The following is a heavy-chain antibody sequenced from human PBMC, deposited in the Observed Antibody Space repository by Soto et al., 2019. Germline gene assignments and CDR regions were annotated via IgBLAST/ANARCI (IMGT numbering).Heavy chain of an antibody. CDR3: ARRWGGTFDI. Sequence: QVQLQESGPGLVKPSETLSLTCTVYGGSISNYYWSWIRQPPAKGLEWIGYIYYSGSANYNPSLKSRVSISVDTSKNQFSLKLSSVTAADTAVYYCARRWGGTFDICGQGTMVTVSS. CDR1: GGSISNYY. J-gene: IGHJ3*02. D-gene: IGHD3-10*01. CDR2: IYYSGSA. V-gene: IGHV4-59*08.